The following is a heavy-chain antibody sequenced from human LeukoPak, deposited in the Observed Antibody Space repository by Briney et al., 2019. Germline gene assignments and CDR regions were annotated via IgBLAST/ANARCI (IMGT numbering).Heavy chain of an antibody. J-gene: IGHJ4*02. CDR1: GGSISSYY. CDR2: IYYSGDT. Sequence: SETLSLTCTASGGSISSYYWSWIRQPPGKGLEWIGYIYYSGDTNYNPSLKSRVTISVDTSKNQFSLKLSSVTAADTAVYYCARDRLRFVYWGQGTLVTVSS. CDR3: ARDRLRFVY. V-gene: IGHV4-59*01.